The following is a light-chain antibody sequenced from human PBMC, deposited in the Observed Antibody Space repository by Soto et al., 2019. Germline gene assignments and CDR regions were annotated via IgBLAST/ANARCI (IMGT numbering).Light chain of an antibody. CDR1: QSVSSN. J-gene: IGKJ1*01. V-gene: IGKV3-20*01. Sequence: EKVMTQSPATMSVSPGERATLSCRASQSVSSNLAWYQQKPGQAPRLLIYGASSRATGTPDRFRGSGSGTDFTLTITRLEPEDFAVYYCHQYGSAPWTFGQGTKVDIK. CDR2: GAS. CDR3: HQYGSAPWT.